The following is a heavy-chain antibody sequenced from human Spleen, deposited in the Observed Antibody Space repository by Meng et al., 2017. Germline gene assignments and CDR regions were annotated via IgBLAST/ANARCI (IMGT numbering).Heavy chain of an antibody. CDR2: IKQDGSEK. V-gene: IGHV3-7*01. CDR1: GVTFSSYW. Sequence: GEALKIPWAASGVTFSSYWMSGVRQAPGKGLEWVANIKQDGSEKYYVDSVKGRFTSSRDNAKKSLYLQMNSLRAEDTAVYYCARVYYDGYNYWTDYFDYWGQGTLVTVSS. D-gene: IGHD5-24*01. CDR3: ARVYYDGYNYWTDYFDY. J-gene: IGHJ4*02.